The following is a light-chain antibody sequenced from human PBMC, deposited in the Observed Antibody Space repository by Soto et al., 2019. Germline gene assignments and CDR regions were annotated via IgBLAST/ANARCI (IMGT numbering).Light chain of an antibody. J-gene: IGLJ3*02. CDR2: ENN. CDR3: GTWDSGLSAGV. CDR1: DSNIGNDH. Sequence: QSVLTQPPSVSAAPGQTVTISCSGSDSNIGNDHVSWYHQFPGTAPKLLIYENNKRPSGIPDRFSGSKSGTSATLDITGLQTGDEADYYCGTWDSGLSAGVIGGGTKLTVL. V-gene: IGLV1-51*02.